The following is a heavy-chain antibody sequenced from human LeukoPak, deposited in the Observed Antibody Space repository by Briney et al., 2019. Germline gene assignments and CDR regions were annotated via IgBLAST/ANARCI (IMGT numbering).Heavy chain of an antibody. J-gene: IGHJ6*03. V-gene: IGHV4-59*01. CDR2: IYYSGST. Sequence: SETLSLTCTVSGGSIGSYYWSWIRQPPGKGLERIGYIYYSGSTNYNPSLKSRVTISVDTSKNQFSLKLSSVTAADTAVYYCAGGYSYGSTYYYMDVWGKGTTVTISS. CDR3: AGGYSYGSTYYYMDV. CDR1: GGSIGSYY. D-gene: IGHD5-18*01.